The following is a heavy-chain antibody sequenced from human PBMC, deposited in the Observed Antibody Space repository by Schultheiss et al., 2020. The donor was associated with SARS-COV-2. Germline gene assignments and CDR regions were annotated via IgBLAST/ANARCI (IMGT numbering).Heavy chain of an antibody. D-gene: IGHD1-26*01. CDR2: IYYSGST. J-gene: IGHJ4*02. V-gene: IGHV4-59*01. Sequence: GSLRLSCTVSGGSISSYYWSLIRQPPGKGLEWIGYIYYSGSTNYNPSLKSRVTISVDTSKNQFSLKLGSVTAADTAVYYCARDRIVGATTNYFDYWGQGTLVTVSS. CDR3: ARDRIVGATTNYFDY. CDR1: GGSISSYY.